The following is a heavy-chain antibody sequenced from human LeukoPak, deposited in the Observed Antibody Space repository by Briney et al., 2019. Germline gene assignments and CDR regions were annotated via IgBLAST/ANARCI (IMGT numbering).Heavy chain of an antibody. CDR1: GYTFTSYY. D-gene: IGHD6-13*01. CDR2: INPSGGRT. V-gene: IGHV1-46*01. J-gene: IGHJ4*02. Sequence: ASVKVSCKASGYTFTSYYMHWVRQAPGQGLEWMGIINPSGGRTSYAQKFQGRVTMTRDTSTSTVYMELSSLRSEDTAVYYCARDVEQQLVFDYWGQGTLVTVSS. CDR3: ARDVEQQLVFDY.